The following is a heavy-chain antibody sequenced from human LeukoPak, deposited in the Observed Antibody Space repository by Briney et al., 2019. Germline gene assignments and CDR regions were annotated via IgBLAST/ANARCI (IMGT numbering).Heavy chain of an antibody. J-gene: IGHJ3*02. CDR2: IIPIFGTA. Sequence: SVKVSCKASGGTFSSYAISWVRQAPGQGLEWMGGIIPIFGTANYARKFQGRVTITADESTSTAYMELSSLRSEDTAVYYCARDHPPRRTTLTLIIWGQGTMVTVSS. V-gene: IGHV1-69*13. CDR3: ARDHPPRRTTLTLII. CDR1: GGTFSSYA. D-gene: IGHD4-17*01.